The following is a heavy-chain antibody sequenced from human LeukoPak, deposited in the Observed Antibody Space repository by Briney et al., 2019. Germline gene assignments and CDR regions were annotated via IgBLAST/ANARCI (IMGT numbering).Heavy chain of an antibody. J-gene: IGHJ3*02. CDR3: ARHQGTITMIVVVIAGDAFDI. Sequence: SETLSLTCTVSGGSISSYYWSWVRQPPGKGLEWIGYIYYSGSTNYNPSLKSRVTISVDTSKNQFSLKLSSVTAADTAVYYCARHQGTITMIVVVIAGDAFDIWGQGTMVTVSS. CDR1: GGSISSYY. CDR2: IYYSGST. V-gene: IGHV4-59*08. D-gene: IGHD3-22*01.